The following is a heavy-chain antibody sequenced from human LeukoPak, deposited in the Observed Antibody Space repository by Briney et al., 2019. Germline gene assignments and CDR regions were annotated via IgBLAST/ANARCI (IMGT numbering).Heavy chain of an antibody. CDR1: GGSFSGYY. CDR2: IYYSGST. Sequence: SETLSLTCAVYGGSFSGYYWSWIRQPPGKGLEWIGYIYYSGSTNYNPSLKSRVTISVDTSKNQFSLKLSSVTAADTAVYYCARTTSCSGDCYSGYFDLWGRGTLVTVSS. J-gene: IGHJ2*01. D-gene: IGHD2-21*02. V-gene: IGHV4-59*01. CDR3: ARTTSCSGDCYSGYFDL.